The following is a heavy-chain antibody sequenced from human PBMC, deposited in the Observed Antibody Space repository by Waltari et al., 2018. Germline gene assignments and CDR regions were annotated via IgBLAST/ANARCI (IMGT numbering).Heavy chain of an antibody. CDR3: AKAPGSTSIDY. Sequence: EVQLLESGGGLVQPGGSLELSCVVPGFTFSSYAMSWVRQAPGKGLEWVSTISGSAVSTYYADSVKGRFTISRDNSKNTLFLQMNSLRAEDTAVYYCAKAPGSTSIDYWGQGTLVTVSS. J-gene: IGHJ4*02. CDR2: ISGSAVST. D-gene: IGHD2-2*01. CDR1: GFTFSSYA. V-gene: IGHV3-23*01.